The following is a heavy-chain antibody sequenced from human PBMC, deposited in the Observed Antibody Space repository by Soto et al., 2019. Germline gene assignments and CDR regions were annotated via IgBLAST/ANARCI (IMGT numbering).Heavy chain of an antibody. J-gene: IGHJ4*02. Sequence: ASVKVSCKASGDTFTTYDINWVRQATGHGLEWMGWINPNSGNIGYAQRFQGRVTMTRDTAIRTAYMEVSSLRSDDTAVDYCARGPVSGSYYILDYWGQGTLVTVSS. CDR1: GDTFTTYD. CDR3: ARGPVSGSYYILDY. D-gene: IGHD3-10*01. V-gene: IGHV1-8*01. CDR2: INPNSGNI.